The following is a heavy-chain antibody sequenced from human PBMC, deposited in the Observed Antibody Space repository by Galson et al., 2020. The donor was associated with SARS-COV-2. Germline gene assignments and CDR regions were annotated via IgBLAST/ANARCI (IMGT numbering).Heavy chain of an antibody. V-gene: IGHV2-70*11. D-gene: IGHD1-1*01. Sequence: SGPTLVHPTQTLTLTCTFSGFSLSTSGMCVSWIRQPPGKALEWLARIDWDGDKHYNTSLKTRFTISKDTSKNQVVLTMTNMDPVDTATYYCARTWITGTTSRTFDYWGQGTLVTVSS. CDR2: IDWDGDK. CDR1: GFSLSTSGMC. J-gene: IGHJ4*02. CDR3: ARTWITGTTSRTFDY.